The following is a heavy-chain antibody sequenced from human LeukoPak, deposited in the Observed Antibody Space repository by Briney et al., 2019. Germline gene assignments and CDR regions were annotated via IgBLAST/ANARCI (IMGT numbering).Heavy chain of an antibody. D-gene: IGHD2-21*02. J-gene: IGHJ5*02. Sequence: GGSLRLSCAASGLTFSSYAMSWVRQAPGKGLEWVSAISGSGGSTYYADSVKGRFTISRDNSKNTLYLQMNSLRAEDTAVYYCAKVPRAYCGGDCITWGQGTLVTVSS. CDR1: GLTFSSYA. CDR3: AKVPRAYCGGDCIT. CDR2: ISGSGGST. V-gene: IGHV3-23*01.